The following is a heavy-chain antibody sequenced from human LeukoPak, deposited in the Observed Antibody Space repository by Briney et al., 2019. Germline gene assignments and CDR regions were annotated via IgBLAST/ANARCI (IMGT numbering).Heavy chain of an antibody. J-gene: IGHJ4*02. V-gene: IGHV4-31*03. CDR1: GVSISSNGYY. CDR2: ISNSGST. D-gene: IGHD3-22*01. Sequence: PSETLSLTCSVSGVSISSNGYYWTWIRQHPGKGLEWIGYISNSGSTTYNPSLKSRVAISEDTSKNQFSLMLSSVTAADTAVYYCARIRGYYDTSGYYSVYFDYWGQGTLVTVSS. CDR3: ARIRGYYDTSGYYSVYFDY.